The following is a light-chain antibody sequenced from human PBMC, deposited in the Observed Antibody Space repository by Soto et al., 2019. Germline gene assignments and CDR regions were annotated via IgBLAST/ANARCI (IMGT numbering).Light chain of an antibody. Sequence: QSVLTQPASVSGSPGQSITISCTGTSRDVGGYNYVSWYQQHPGKAPKLMIYDVSNRPSGVSNRFSGSKSGNTASLTVFGLLTEDEADYYCSSYTSNSTYVFGTGTKVTVL. CDR2: DVS. J-gene: IGLJ1*01. CDR1: SRDVGGYNY. CDR3: SSYTSNSTYV. V-gene: IGLV2-14*03.